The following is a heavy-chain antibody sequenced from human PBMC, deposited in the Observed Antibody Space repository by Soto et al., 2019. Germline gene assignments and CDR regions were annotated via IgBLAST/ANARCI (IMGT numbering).Heavy chain of an antibody. Sequence: GGSLRLSCAASGFTFSSYGMHWVRQAPGKGLEWVAVISYDGSNKYYADSVKGRFTISRDNSKNTLYLQMNSLRAEDTAVYYCAKGLYSSSWYAGYYYYGMDVWGQGTTVTVYS. D-gene: IGHD6-13*01. CDR2: ISYDGSNK. CDR1: GFTFSSYG. J-gene: IGHJ6*02. V-gene: IGHV3-30*18. CDR3: AKGLYSSSWYAGYYYYGMDV.